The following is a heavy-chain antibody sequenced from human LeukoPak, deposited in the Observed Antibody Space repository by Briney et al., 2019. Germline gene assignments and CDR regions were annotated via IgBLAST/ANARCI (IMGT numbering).Heavy chain of an antibody. D-gene: IGHD3-3*01. J-gene: IGHJ4*02. Sequence: GGSLRLSCAASGFTFSSYWMSWVRQAPGKGPEWVATIRKDGGEIHYVDSLKGRFTISRDNAKNSLYLQMNSLRVEDTAVYYCARGRRAGFKYDFWSGYYNNYWGQGTLVTVSS. CDR1: GFTFSSYW. CDR2: IRKDGGEI. V-gene: IGHV3-7*01. CDR3: ARGRRAGFKYDFWSGYYNNY.